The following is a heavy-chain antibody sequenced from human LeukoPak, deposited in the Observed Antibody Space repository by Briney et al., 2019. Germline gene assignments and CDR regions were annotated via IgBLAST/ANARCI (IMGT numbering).Heavy chain of an antibody. CDR2: MSYDGSNK. J-gene: IGHJ4*02. CDR1: GFTFSSYG. V-gene: IGHV3-30*18. Sequence: GGSLTLSCAASGFTFSSYGMHGLRQARGKGLEGVAVMSYDGSNKYYADSVKGRFTIYRDNSKNTLYLQMNSLRAEDTAVYYCAKDRGIAVAGPLPDYWGQGTVVTVSS. D-gene: IGHD6-19*01. CDR3: AKDRGIAVAGPLPDY.